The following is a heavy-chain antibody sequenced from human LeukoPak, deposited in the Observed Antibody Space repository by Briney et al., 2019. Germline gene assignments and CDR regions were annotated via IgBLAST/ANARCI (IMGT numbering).Heavy chain of an antibody. D-gene: IGHD1-26*01. CDR3: ARSRASVGTSTYSDY. CDR1: GYTFTGYY. CDR2: INPNSGGT. J-gene: IGHJ4*02. Sequence: ASVKVSCKASGYTFTGYYMHWVRQAPGQGFEWMGWINPNSGGTNYAQKFQGRVTMTRDTSISTAYMELSRLRSDDTAVYYCARSRASVGTSTYSDYWGQGTLVTVSS. V-gene: IGHV1-2*02.